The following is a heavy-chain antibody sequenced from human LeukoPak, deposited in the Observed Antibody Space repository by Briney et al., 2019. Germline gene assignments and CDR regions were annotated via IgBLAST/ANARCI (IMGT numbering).Heavy chain of an antibody. CDR2: IYPGDSDT. D-gene: IGHD1-7*01. CDR1: GYGFSSHW. Sequence: GESLKISCKGSGYGFSSHWIGWVRQMPGKGLEWIGLIYPGDSDTRYSPSFQGHVTMPVDKSITTAYLQWSGLMASDTAMYYCARHLDWNLNNDVGFDVWGQGTAVTVSS. J-gene: IGHJ3*01. V-gene: IGHV5-51*01. CDR3: ARHLDWNLNNDVGFDV.